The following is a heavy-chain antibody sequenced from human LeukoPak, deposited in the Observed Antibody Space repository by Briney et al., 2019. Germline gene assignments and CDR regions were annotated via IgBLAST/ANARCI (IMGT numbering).Heavy chain of an antibody. CDR3: ARAGYYRFDY. CDR2: INNDGSTI. Sequence: GGSLRLSCAASGFTFSSYWVHWVRQAPGKGLVWVSRINNDGSTIDYADSVKGRFTISRNNAENTLYLQMNSLRAEDTAIYYCARAGYYRFDYWGQGTLVTVSS. V-gene: IGHV3-74*01. J-gene: IGHJ4*02. D-gene: IGHD1-26*01. CDR1: GFTFSSYW.